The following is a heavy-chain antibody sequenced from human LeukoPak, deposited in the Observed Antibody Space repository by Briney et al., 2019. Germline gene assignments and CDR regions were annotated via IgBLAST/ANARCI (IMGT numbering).Heavy chain of an antibody. CDR1: GFTFDDYG. Sequence: GGSLRLSCAASGFTFDDYGMSWVRQAPGKGLEWVSGINWNGRSTGYADSVKGRFTISRDNAKNLLYLQMNSLRAEDTAVYYCARDSITMVRGIFDYWGLGTLVTVSS. CDR3: ARDSITMVRGIFDY. CDR2: INWNGRST. D-gene: IGHD3-10*01. V-gene: IGHV3-20*04. J-gene: IGHJ4*02.